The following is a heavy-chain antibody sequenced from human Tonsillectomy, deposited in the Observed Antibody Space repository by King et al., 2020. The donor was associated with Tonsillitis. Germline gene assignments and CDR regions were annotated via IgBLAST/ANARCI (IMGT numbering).Heavy chain of an antibody. D-gene: IGHD4-17*01. CDR2: ISYDGTNK. V-gene: IGHV3-30-3*01. CDR1: GFTFSNYA. J-gene: IGHJ6*02. CDR3: ARRDGALDYYYYGMDV. Sequence: QLVQSGGGVVQPGRSLRLSCAASGFTFSNYAMHRVRQAPGKGLEGGADISYDGTNKYYADPVKGRFTNSRDKSKNTLYLQMNSLRAEDTADYYCARRDGALDYYYYGMDVWGQGTTVTVS.